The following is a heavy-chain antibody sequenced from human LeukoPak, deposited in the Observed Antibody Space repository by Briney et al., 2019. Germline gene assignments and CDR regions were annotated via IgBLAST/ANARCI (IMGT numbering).Heavy chain of an antibody. J-gene: IGHJ4*02. D-gene: IGHD6-19*01. CDR3: ARHGSRAVAGYFDS. V-gene: IGHV4-59*08. CDR2: VYYRGSA. Sequence: SDTLSLPCSLSGRSLNSYYWSGMRPPPGKGGEWIGYVYYRGSANYNPSLKSRVTISVDTSKNQFSPKLSSVTAADTAVYCCARHGSRAVAGYFDSWGQGTLVSVSS. CDR1: GRSLNSYY.